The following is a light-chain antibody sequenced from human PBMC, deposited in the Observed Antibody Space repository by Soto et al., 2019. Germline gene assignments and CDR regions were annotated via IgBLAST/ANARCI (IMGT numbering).Light chain of an antibody. Sequence: QAVVPQEPSFSVSPGGTVPLTCGLSSGSVSTSYYPSWYQQTPGQAPRTLIYSTNTRSSGVPDRFSGSILGNKAALTITGAQADDESDYYCVLYLGSGISVFGGGTKLTVL. J-gene: IGLJ2*01. V-gene: IGLV8-61*01. CDR3: VLYLGSGISV. CDR1: SGSVSTSYY. CDR2: STN.